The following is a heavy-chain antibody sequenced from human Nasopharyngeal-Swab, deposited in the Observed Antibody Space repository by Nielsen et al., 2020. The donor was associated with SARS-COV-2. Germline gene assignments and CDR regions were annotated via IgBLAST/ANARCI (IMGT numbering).Heavy chain of an antibody. D-gene: IGHD6-13*01. J-gene: IGHJ1*01. Sequence: GGSLRLSCKGSGYSFTSYWIGWARQMPGKGLEWMGIIYPGDSDTRYSPSFQGQVTISADKSISTAYLQWSSLKASDTAMYYCARLRSSSWYDPGDFQHWGQGTLVTVSP. CDR1: GYSFTSYW. CDR3: ARLRSSSWYDPGDFQH. CDR2: IYPGDSDT. V-gene: IGHV5-51*01.